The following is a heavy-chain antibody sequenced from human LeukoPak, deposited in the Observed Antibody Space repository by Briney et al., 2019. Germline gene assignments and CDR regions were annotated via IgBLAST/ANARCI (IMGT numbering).Heavy chain of an antibody. J-gene: IGHJ4*02. CDR1: GFTFSNYG. D-gene: IGHD4/OR15-4a*01. CDR3: ARRAGAYSHPYDY. CDR2: ITDSGNT. Sequence: GGSLRLSCAASGFTFSNYGMSWVRQAQGKGLEWVSAITDSGNTFYADSVKGRFTISRDNSKNTLYLQMNSLRAEDTAVYYCARRAGAYSHPYDYWGQGTLVTVSS. V-gene: IGHV3-23*01.